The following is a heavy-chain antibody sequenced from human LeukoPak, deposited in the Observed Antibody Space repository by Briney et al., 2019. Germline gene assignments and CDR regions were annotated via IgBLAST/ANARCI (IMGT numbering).Heavy chain of an antibody. CDR1: GFTVSSSY. CDR2: IYSGGST. CDR3: AGCRDGYNWFDY. D-gene: IGHD5-24*01. Sequence: GGSLRLSCAASGFTVSSSYMSWVRQAPGKGLEWVSVIYSGGSTYYADSVRGRFTISRDNSRNTLYLQMNNLRAEDTAVYYCAGCRDGYNWFDYWGKEPLVPFS. J-gene: IGHJ4*02. V-gene: IGHV3-53*01.